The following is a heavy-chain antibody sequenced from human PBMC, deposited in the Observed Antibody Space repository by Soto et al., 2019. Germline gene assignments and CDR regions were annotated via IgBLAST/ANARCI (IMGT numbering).Heavy chain of an antibody. CDR2: ISLYSDGT. CDR1: GYTFSNYG. V-gene: IGHV1-18*01. CDR3: ARVLPGAEAWFGT. J-gene: IGHJ5*02. Sequence: ASVKVSCKTSGYTFSNYGITWVRQAPGQPLEWLGWISLYSDGTSYAQKFRGRVSMTTDTSTTTAYMELRSLRSDDTAVYYCARVLPGAEAWFGTWGQGTLVTVSS. D-gene: IGHD2-2*01.